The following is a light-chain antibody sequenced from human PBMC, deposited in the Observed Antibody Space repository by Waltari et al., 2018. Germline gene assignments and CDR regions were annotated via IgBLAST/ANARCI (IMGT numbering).Light chain of an antibody. CDR1: ISDVGNYNS. J-gene: IGLJ1*01. V-gene: IGLV2-11*01. Sequence: QSALTQPRSVSGSPGQSVTISCTATISDVGNYNSVSWYQQHPGKAPTLIIYEVTKRPSGVPDRLSGSKSGNTASLTISGLQAEDEADYYCCSYAGRYTFVFGTGTKVTVL. CDR3: CSYAGRYTFV. CDR2: EVT.